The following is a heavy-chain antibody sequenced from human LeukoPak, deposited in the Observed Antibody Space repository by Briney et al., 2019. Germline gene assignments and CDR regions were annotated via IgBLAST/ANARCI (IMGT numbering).Heavy chain of an antibody. V-gene: IGHV4-59*01. CDR2: IYYSGST. J-gene: IGHJ1*01. CDR1: GGSISSYY. CDR3: ASEAPGYCSGTSCYGGYFQH. D-gene: IGHD2-2*01. Sequence: SETLSLTCTVSGGSISSYYWSWIRQPPGKGLEWIGYIYYSGSTNYNPSLKSRVTISVDTSKSQFSLKLSSVTAADTAVYYCASEAPGYCSGTSCYGGYFQHWGQGTLVTVSS.